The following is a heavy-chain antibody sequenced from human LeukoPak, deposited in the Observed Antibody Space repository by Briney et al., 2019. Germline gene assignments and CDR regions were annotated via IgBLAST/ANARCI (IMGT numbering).Heavy chain of an antibody. CDR3: ARDPYSGGYSAYYYYYMDV. D-gene: IGHD1-26*01. CDR2: ISSNGGST. Sequence: GGSLRLSCAASGFTFSSYGMHWVRQAPGKGLEYVSAISSNGGSTYYANSVKGRFTISRDNSKNTVYLQMGSLRAEDTAVYYCARDPYSGGYSAYYYYYMDVWGKGTTVTVSS. CDR1: GFTFSSYG. J-gene: IGHJ6*03. V-gene: IGHV3-64*01.